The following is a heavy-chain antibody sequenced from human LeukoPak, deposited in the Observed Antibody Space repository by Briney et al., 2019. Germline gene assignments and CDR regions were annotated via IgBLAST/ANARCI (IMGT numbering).Heavy chain of an antibody. D-gene: IGHD2-15*01. V-gene: IGHV1-8*01. Sequence: GASVKVSCKASGYTFTSYDISWVRQATGQGLEWMGWMNPNSGNTGYAQKFQGRVTMTRNTSISTAYMELSSLRSEDTAVYYCALGYCSGGSCYKGFDPWGQGTLVTVSS. J-gene: IGHJ5*02. CDR3: ALGYCSGGSCYKGFDP. CDR2: MNPNSGNT. CDR1: GYTFTSYD.